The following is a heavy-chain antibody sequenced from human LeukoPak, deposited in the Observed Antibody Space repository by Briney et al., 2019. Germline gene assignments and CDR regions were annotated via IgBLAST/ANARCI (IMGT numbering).Heavy chain of an antibody. Sequence: GRSLRLSCAASGFTFSSNGMHWVRQAPSKGLEWVSVIYSGGSTYYADSVKGRFTISRDNSKNTLYLQMNSLRAEDTAVYYCARQGGIQPNWFDPWGQGTLVTVSS. CDR1: GFTFSSNG. D-gene: IGHD3-16*01. V-gene: IGHV3-66*04. J-gene: IGHJ5*02. CDR3: ARQGGIQPNWFDP. CDR2: IYSGGST.